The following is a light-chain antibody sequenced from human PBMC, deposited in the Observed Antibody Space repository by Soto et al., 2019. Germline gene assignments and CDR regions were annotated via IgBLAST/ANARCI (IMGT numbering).Light chain of an antibody. V-gene: IGKV1-39*01. Sequence: DIQMTQSPYSLSASVGDRVTITCRASQSISSNLNWYQQKPGKAPKLLIYAASSLQSGVPSRFSGSASGTDFTLTISSLQPEDFATYHCQQTYSTPWTFGQGTKVDIK. CDR2: AAS. CDR1: QSISSN. CDR3: QQTYSTPWT. J-gene: IGKJ1*01.